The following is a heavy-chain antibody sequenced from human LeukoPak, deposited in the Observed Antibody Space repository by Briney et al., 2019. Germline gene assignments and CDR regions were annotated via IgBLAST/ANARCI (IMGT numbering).Heavy chain of an antibody. CDR1: GFTFRSYW. CDR2: INSDGSST. D-gene: IGHD3-9*01. V-gene: IGHV3-74*01. Sequence: GGSLRLSCAASGFTFRSYWMHWVRQAPGKGLVWVSRINSDGSSTSYADSVKGRFTISRDNAKNTLYLQMNSLRAEDTAVYYCADTEVTGQNFDHWGQGTLVTVSS. J-gene: IGHJ4*02. CDR3: ADTEVTGQNFDH.